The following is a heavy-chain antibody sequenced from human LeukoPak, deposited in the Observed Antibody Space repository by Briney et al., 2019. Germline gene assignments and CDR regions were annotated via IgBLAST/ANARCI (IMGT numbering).Heavy chain of an antibody. CDR3: ASGVYGGNNPFGY. Sequence: PSETLSLTCTVSGGSISSGGYYWSWIRQPPGKGLEWIGYIYHSGSTYYNPSLKSRVTISVDTSKNQFSLKLSSVTAADTAVYYCASGVYGGNNPFGYWGQGTLVTVSS. J-gene: IGHJ4*02. CDR1: GGSISSGGYY. V-gene: IGHV4-30-2*01. CDR2: IYHSGST. D-gene: IGHD4-23*01.